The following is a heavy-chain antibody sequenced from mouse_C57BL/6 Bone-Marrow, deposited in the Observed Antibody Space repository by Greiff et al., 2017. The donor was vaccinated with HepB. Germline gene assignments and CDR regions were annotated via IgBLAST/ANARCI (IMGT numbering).Heavy chain of an antibody. CDR3: ASPYYYYGYYFDY. D-gene: IGHD1-1*01. V-gene: IGHV1-7*01. J-gene: IGHJ2*01. Sequence: VHLVESGAELAKPGASVKLSCKASGYTFTSYWMHWVKQRPGQGLEWIGYINPSSGYTKYNQKFKDKATLTADKSSSTAYRQLSSLTYEDSEVYYCASPYYYYGYYFDYWGQGTTLTVSS. CDR1: GYTFTSYW. CDR2: INPSSGYT.